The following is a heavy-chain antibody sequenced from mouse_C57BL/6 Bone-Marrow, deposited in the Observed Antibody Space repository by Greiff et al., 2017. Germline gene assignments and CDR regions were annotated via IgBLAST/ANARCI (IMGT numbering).Heavy chain of an antibody. Sequence: VQLQQSGAELVRPGASVKLSCTASGFNIKDDYMHWVKQRPEQGLEWIGWIDPENGDTEYASKFQGKATITVDTSANTAYLQLSSLTSEDTAVYYCTTDCYGSDWYFDVWGTGTTITVTA. CDR3: TTDCYGSDWYFDV. J-gene: IGHJ1*03. V-gene: IGHV14-4*01. CDR1: GFNIKDDY. CDR2: IDPENGDT. D-gene: IGHD1-1*01.